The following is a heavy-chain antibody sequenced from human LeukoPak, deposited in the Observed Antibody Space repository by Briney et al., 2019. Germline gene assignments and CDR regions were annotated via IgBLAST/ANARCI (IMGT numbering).Heavy chain of an antibody. J-gene: IGHJ4*02. V-gene: IGHV4-38-2*02. D-gene: IGHD1-20*01. CDR2: IYHSGST. Sequence: SETLSLTCIVCAYSISSGCYWGWIRQSPGKGLEWIGSIYHSGSTYYNPSLKSRVTISVDTSKNQFSLKLSSVTAADAAVYYCARGRDFNWNPFEYWGQGTLVTVSS. CDR1: AYSISSGCY. CDR3: ARGRDFNWNPFEY.